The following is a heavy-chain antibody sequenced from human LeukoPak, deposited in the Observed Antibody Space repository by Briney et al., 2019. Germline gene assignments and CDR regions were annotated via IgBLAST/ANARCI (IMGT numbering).Heavy chain of an antibody. CDR2: INHSGST. D-gene: IGHD2-15*01. J-gene: IGHJ4*02. Sequence: PSETLSLTCAVYGGSFSGYYWSWIRQPPGKGLEWIGEINHSGSTNYNPSLKSRVTISVDTSKNQFSLKLSSVTAADTAVYYCARVKVVVVVAATYARGYYLDYWGQGTLVTVSS. V-gene: IGHV4-34*01. CDR1: GGSFSGYY. CDR3: ARVKVVVVVAATYARGYYLDY.